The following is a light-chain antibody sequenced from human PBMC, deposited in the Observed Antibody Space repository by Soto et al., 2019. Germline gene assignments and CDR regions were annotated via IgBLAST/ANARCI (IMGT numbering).Light chain of an antibody. CDR2: EDI. J-gene: IGLJ2*01. V-gene: IGLV2-23*01. CDR3: CSYAGGASVV. CDR1: ISDVGRYNL. Sequence: QSALTQPASVSGSPGQSITISCTGTISDVGRYNLVSWYQQHPDKAPKLIIYEDIERPSGVSHRFSGSTSGNTASLTISGLQTKDEAKYFCCSYAGGASVVFGGGTKLTVL.